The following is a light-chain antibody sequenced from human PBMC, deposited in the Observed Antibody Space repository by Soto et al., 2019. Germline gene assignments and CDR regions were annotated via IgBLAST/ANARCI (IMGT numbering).Light chain of an antibody. CDR1: GTNIGAAYD. Sequence: QSVLTQPPSVSGAPGQRVTVSCSGGGTNIGAAYDVQWYQQLPGRAPKLLSYASTTRPSGVPDRFSGSRSGSSASLAITGLRAEDEADYYCQSYDSRLNEYVFGPGTKLTVL. CDR2: AST. J-gene: IGLJ1*01. CDR3: QSYDSRLNEYV. V-gene: IGLV1-40*01.